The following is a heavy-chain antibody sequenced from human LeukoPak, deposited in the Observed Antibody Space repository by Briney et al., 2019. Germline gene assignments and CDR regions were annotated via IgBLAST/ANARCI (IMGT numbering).Heavy chain of an antibody. D-gene: IGHD2-2*02. CDR1: GYTFTSYY. CDR3: ASPRLGYCSSTSCYTAGQRTDVYYYYGMDV. J-gene: IGHJ6*02. V-gene: IGHV1-46*01. CDR2: INPSGGST. Sequence: ASVKVSCKASGYTFTSYYMHWVRQAPGQGLEWMGIINPSGGSTSYAQKFKGRVTMTRDTSTSTVYMELSSLRSEDTAVYYCASPRLGYCSSTSCYTAGQRTDVYYYYGMDVWGQGTTVTVSS.